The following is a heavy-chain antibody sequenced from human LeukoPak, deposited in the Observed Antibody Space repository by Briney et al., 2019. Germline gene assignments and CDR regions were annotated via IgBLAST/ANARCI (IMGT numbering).Heavy chain of an antibody. Sequence: SETLSLTCAVYGGSFSGYYWSWIRQPPGKGLEWIGEINHSGSTNYNPSLKSRVTISVDTSKNQFSLKLGSVTAADTAVYYCARVGRRASPNYGMDVWGQGTTVTVSS. J-gene: IGHJ6*02. V-gene: IGHV4-34*01. D-gene: IGHD1-26*01. CDR2: INHSGST. CDR3: ARVGRRASPNYGMDV. CDR1: GGSFSGYY.